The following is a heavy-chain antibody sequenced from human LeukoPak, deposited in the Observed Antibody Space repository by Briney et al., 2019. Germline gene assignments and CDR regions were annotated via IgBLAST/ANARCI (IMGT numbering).Heavy chain of an antibody. CDR3: ARLPQPQSRKHSSWYYYTMGNGRKAENDY. D-gene: IGHD6-13*01. CDR1: GGSFSGYY. V-gene: IGHV4-34*01. CDR2: INHSGST. Sequence: PSETLSLTCAVYGGSFSGYYWSWIRQPPGKGLEWIGEINHSGSTNYNPSLKSRVTISVDTSKNQFSLKLSSVTAADTAVYYCARLPQPQSRKHSSWYYYTMGNGRKAENDYWGQGTLVTVSS. J-gene: IGHJ4*02.